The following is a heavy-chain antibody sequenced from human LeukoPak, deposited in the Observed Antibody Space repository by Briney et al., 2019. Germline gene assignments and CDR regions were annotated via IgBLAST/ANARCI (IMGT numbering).Heavy chain of an antibody. V-gene: IGHV3-23*01. D-gene: IGHD6-19*01. CDR2: ISGSGGST. CDR1: GFTFSTYS. CDR3: AKAGRSSGWYWFGY. Sequence: GGSLRLSCAASGFTFSTYSMNWVRQAPGKGLEWVSTISGSGGSTYYADSVKGRLTISRDNSKNTLFLQMNSLRAEDTAVYCCAKAGRSSGWYWFGYWGQGTLVTVSS. J-gene: IGHJ4*02.